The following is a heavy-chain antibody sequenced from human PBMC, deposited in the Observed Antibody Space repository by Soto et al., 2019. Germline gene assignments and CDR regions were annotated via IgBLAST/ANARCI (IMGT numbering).Heavy chain of an antibody. D-gene: IGHD3-10*01. J-gene: IGHJ3*02. Sequence: LSLTCTVSVGSISSYYWSWIRQPPGKGLEWIGYIYYSGSTNYNPSLKSRVTISVNTSKNQFSLKLSSVTAADTAVYYWARVWGGAFDIWGQGTMVTVSS. CDR1: VGSISSYY. V-gene: IGHV4-59*01. CDR2: IYYSGST. CDR3: ARVWGGAFDI.